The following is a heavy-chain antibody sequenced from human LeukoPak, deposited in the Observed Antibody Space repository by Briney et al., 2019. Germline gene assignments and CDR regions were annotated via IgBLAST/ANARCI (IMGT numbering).Heavy chain of an antibody. CDR1: GYTFTGYY. Sequence: ASVKVSCKASGYTFTGYYMHWVRQAPGQGLEWMGRINPNSGGTNYAQKFQGRVTMTTDTSTSTAYMELRSLRSDDTAVYYCARDRVVVTAIHYYYYGMDVWGQGTTVTVSS. CDR3: ARDRVVVTAIHYYYYGMDV. D-gene: IGHD2-21*02. J-gene: IGHJ6*02. V-gene: IGHV1-2*06. CDR2: INPNSGGT.